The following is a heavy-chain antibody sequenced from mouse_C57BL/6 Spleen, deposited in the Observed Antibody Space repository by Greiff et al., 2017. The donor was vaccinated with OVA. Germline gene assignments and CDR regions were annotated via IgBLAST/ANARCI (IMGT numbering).Heavy chain of an antibody. J-gene: IGHJ4*01. V-gene: IGHV1-55*01. CDR1: GYTFTSYW. CDR3: ARGGDYDAMDY. CDR2: IYPGSGST. Sequence: VQLQQPGAELVKPGASVKMSCKASGYTFTSYWITWVKQRPGQGLAWIGDIYPGSGSTNYNEKFESKATLTVDTSSSTAYMQLSSLTSEDSSVYYCARGGDYDAMDYWGQGTSVTVSS.